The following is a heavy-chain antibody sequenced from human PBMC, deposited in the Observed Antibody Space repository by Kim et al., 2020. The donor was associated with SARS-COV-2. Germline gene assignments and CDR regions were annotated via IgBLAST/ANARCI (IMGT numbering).Heavy chain of an antibody. CDR3: ARGGISRIDY. V-gene: IGHV4-59*08. Sequence: SETLSLTCTVSGGSISSSYWSWIRQPQGKGLEWIGFIYYSGSTNYNPSLKSRITITIETTKKKFSLHLSTVIATDTAAYYCARGGISRIDYWGRGTLVTVSP. CDR1: GGSISSSY. CDR2: IYYSGST. J-gene: IGHJ4*02.